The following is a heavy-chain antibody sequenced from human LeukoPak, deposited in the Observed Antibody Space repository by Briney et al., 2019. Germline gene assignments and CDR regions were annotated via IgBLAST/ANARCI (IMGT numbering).Heavy chain of an antibody. J-gene: IGHJ3*02. CDR2: IIPIFGTA. V-gene: IGHV1-69*01. CDR3: ARDETYYYDSSGYPNAFDI. CDR1: GGTFSSYA. Sequence: GASVKVSCKASGGTFSSYAINWVRQAPGQGLEWMGGIIPIFGTANYAQKFQGRVTITADESTSTAYMELSSLRSEDTAVYYCARDETYYYDSSGYPNAFDIWGQGTMVTVSS. D-gene: IGHD3-22*01.